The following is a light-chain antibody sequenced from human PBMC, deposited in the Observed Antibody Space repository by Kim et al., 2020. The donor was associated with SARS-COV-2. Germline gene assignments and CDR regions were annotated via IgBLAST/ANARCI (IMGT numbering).Light chain of an antibody. CDR3: QQYDAYPRT. Sequence: ASVGARVTFPCRASQSVTTWLAWYPQNPGQAPKLLIYEASSLQNGVPPRFSGSGSGTEFALTISSLQPEDFATYYCQQYDAYPRTFGQGTKVDIK. V-gene: IGKV1-5*03. J-gene: IGKJ1*01. CDR2: EAS. CDR1: QSVTTW.